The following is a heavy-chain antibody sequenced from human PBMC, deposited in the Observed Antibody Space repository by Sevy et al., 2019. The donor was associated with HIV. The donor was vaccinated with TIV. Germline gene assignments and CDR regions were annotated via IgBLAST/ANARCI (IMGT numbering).Heavy chain of an antibody. CDR1: GESFSNYY. V-gene: IGHV4-34*01. J-gene: IGHJ4*02. D-gene: IGHD4-17*01. CDR3: ARGRKPLRSDYGDYRGVGYYFDS. Sequence: SETLSLTCAVYGESFSNYYWSWIRLSPGKGLESIGEIDHSGRIDYNQYLKSQVTMSVDTSKNQFSLKLTSVTAADTAVYYCARGRKPLRSDYGDYRGVGYYFDSWGQGTLVTVSS. CDR2: IDHSGRI.